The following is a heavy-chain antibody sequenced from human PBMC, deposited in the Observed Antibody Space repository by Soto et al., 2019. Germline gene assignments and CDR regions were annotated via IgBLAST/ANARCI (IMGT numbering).Heavy chain of an antibody. D-gene: IGHD6-19*01. CDR1: GGSISSGGYY. CDR3: ARAYLVYSSGWYNPNPFDY. Sequence: SETLSLTCTVSGGSISSGGYYWSWIRQHPGKGLEWIGYIYYSGSTYYNPSLKSRVTISVDTSKNQFSLKLSSVTAADTAVYYCARAYLVYSSGWYNPNPFDYWGQGTLVTVSS. J-gene: IGHJ4*02. V-gene: IGHV4-31*03. CDR2: IYYSGST.